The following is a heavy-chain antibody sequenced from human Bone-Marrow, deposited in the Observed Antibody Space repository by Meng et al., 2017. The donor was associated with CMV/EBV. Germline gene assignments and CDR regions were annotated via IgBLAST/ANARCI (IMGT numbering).Heavy chain of an antibody. D-gene: IGHD2-2*01. Sequence: GGSLRLSCAASGFTFSDYGMHWVRQAPGKGLEWVAYVRYDGNNKNYADSVKGRFTISRDNSNNTLYLQMNSLRAEDTAVYYCVKVVPGYCSTTSCSPDHWGQGTLVTVSS. J-gene: IGHJ4*02. V-gene: IGHV3-30*02. CDR1: GFTFSDYG. CDR3: VKVVPGYCSTTSCSPDH. CDR2: VRYDGNNK.